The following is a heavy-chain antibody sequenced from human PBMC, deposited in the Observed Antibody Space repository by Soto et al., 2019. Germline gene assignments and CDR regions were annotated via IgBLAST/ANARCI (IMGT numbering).Heavy chain of an antibody. Sequence: EVQLLESGGGLVQPGGSLRLSCAASGFTFSSYAMSWVRQAPGKGLEWVSAISGSGGSTYYADSVKGRFTISRDNSKTTLYLQMNSISADDTAVYYCAKGPGSTPYYYYYGMDVWCQGTTVTVSS. J-gene: IGHJ6*02. CDR3: AKGPGSTPYYYYYGMDV. D-gene: IGHD2-2*01. CDR2: ISGSGGST. V-gene: IGHV3-23*01. CDR1: GFTFSSYA.